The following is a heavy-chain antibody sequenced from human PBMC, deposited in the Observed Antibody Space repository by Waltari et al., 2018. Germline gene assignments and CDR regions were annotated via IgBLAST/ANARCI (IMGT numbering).Heavy chain of an antibody. CDR1: GDSIRSNYY. CDR3: ARNSSGWSFDS. J-gene: IGHJ4*02. Sequence: QVQLQESGPGLVKPSETLSVTCTVSGDSIRSNYYWGWIRQPPGKGREWIGTMWHGGSTYYPPSLKSRVSISMDTSKNQFSLKLNSVTAADTAVYYCARNSSGWSFDSWGQGTLVTVSS. D-gene: IGHD6-19*01. CDR2: MWHGGST. V-gene: IGHV4-38-2*02.